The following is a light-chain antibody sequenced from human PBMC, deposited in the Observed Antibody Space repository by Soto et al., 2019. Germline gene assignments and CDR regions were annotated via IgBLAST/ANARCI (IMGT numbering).Light chain of an antibody. CDR3: SSYTSSSTPHVV. CDR2: EVS. V-gene: IGLV2-14*01. CDR1: DSDVGGYNY. Sequence: QSVLTQPASVSGSPGQSITISCTGTDSDVGGYNYVSWYQHHPGKAPKLMIYEVSNRPSGVSNRFSGSKSGNTASLTISGLQAEDEADYYCSSYTSSSTPHVVFGGGTQLTVL. J-gene: IGLJ2*01.